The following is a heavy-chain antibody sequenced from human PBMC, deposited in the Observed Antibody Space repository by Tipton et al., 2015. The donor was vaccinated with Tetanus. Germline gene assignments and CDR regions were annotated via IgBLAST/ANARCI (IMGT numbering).Heavy chain of an antibody. CDR3: AREPWGYYYGSGVPYYFDY. Sequence: QSGAEVKKPGASVKVSCKASGYTFTSYYMHWVRQAPGQGLEWMGIINPSGGSTSYAQKFQGRVTMTRDTSTSTVYMELSSLRSEDTAVYYCAREPWGYYYGSGVPYYFDYWGQGTLVTVSS. CDR2: INPSGGST. V-gene: IGHV1-46*01. J-gene: IGHJ4*02. CDR1: GYTFTSYY. D-gene: IGHD3-10*01.